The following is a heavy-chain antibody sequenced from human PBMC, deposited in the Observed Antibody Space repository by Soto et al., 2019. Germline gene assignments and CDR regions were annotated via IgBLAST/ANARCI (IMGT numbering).Heavy chain of an antibody. CDR3: ARDGKREYFHH. Sequence: GGSLRLSCAASGFTFSSYGMQWVRQAPGKGLEWVAVIWFDGSRRFYADSVKGRFTISRDNSKNTLYMQMNSLRAEDTAVYFCARDGKREYFHHWGQGTLVTVSS. V-gene: IGHV3-33*01. CDR2: IWFDGSRR. CDR1: GFTFSSYG. J-gene: IGHJ1*01. D-gene: IGHD2-15*01.